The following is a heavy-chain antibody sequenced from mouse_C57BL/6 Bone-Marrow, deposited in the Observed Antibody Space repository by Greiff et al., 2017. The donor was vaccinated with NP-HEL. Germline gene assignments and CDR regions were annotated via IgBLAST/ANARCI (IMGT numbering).Heavy chain of an antibody. V-gene: IGHV1-4*01. J-gene: IGHJ4*01. CDR3: ARWDPVVATGAMDY. CDR1: GYTLTSYT. CDR2: INPSSGYT. D-gene: IGHD1-1*01. Sequence: QVQLQQSGAELARPGASFKMSCKASGYTLTSYTMHWVKQRPGQGLEWIGYINPSSGYTKYNQKFKDKATLTADKSSSTAYMQLSSLTSEDSAVYYCARWDPVVATGAMDYWGQGTSVTVSS.